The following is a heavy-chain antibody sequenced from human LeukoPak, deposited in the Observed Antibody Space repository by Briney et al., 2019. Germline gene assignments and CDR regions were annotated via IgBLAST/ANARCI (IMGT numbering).Heavy chain of an antibody. CDR3: AKPPYDSSGYYQSTFDY. CDR2: ISYDGSIE. V-gene: IGHV3-30*18. Sequence: PGGSLRLSCAASGFSFSSYGMRWVRQAPGKGLEWVAVISYDGSIEYYADSVKGRFTISRDNSKNTLYLQMNSLRAEDTAVYYCAKPPYDSSGYYQSTFDYWGQGTLVTVSS. D-gene: IGHD3-22*01. J-gene: IGHJ4*02. CDR1: GFSFSSYG.